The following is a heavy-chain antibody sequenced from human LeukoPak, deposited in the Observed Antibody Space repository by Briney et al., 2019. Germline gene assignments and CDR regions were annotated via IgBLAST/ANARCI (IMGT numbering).Heavy chain of an antibody. CDR3: AKGTDDAGSYRPFDY. CDR1: GFTLSRST. D-gene: IGHD3-10*01. Sequence: GGSLRLSCAASGFTLSRSTMSWLRQAPGKGLEWVSAINSGGGSTAAESVKGRFIISRDASKNTLYLQMNSLRAEDTAVYYCAKGTDDAGSYRPFDYWGQGTLVTVYS. V-gene: IGHV3-23*01. CDR2: INSGGGST. J-gene: IGHJ4*02.